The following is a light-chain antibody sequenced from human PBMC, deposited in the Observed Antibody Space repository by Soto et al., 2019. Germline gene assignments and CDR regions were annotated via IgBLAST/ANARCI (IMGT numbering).Light chain of an antibody. CDR2: AAS. CDR1: QPISSF. V-gene: IGKV1-39*01. CDR3: QQTHSSVT. J-gene: IGKJ4*01. Sequence: DIQITQSPSSLSASVGDRVTITCRASQPISSFLNWYQQKPGKAPKLLIYAASTLQSGVPSRFSGSGSGTDLTLTISSLQPEDFVTYYCQQTHSSVTFGGGTKV.